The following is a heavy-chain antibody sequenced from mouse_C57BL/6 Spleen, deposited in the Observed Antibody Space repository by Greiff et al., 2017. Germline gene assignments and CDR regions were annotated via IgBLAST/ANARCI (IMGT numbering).Heavy chain of an antibody. CDR3: ARDGAYGNYWYFDV. Sequence: VQLQQSGPELVKPGASVKISCKASGYSFTGYYMNWVKQSPEKSLEWIGEINPSTGGTTYNQKFKAKATLTVDKSSSTAYMQLKSLTSEDSAVYYCARDGAYGNYWYFDVWGTGTTVTVSS. CDR1: GYSFTGYY. D-gene: IGHD2-1*01. V-gene: IGHV1-42*01. CDR2: INPSTGGT. J-gene: IGHJ1*03.